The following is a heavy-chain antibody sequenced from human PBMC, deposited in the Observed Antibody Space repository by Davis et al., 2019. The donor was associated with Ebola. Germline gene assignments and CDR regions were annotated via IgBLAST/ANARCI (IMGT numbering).Heavy chain of an antibody. V-gene: IGHV1-3*01. CDR3: ARAVYGSGSYYNKADYYYYYMDV. D-gene: IGHD3-10*01. CDR2: INAGNGNT. Sequence: ASVKVSCKASGYTFTSYAMHWVRQAPGQRLEWMGWINAGNGNTKYSQKFQGRVTITRDTSASTAYMELSSLRSEDTAVYYCARAVYGSGSYYNKADYYYYYMDVWGKGTTVTVSS. J-gene: IGHJ6*03. CDR1: GYTFTSYA.